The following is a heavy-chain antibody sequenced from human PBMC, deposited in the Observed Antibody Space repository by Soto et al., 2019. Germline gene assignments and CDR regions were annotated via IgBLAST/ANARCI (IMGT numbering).Heavy chain of an antibody. CDR2: ISYEGSNK. J-gene: IGHJ3*02. V-gene: IGHV3-30-3*01. Sequence: GGSLRLSGAASGFTFSSYAMHWVRQAPGKGLEWVAVISYEGSNKYYADSVKGPFTISRDNSKNTLYLQMNSLRAEDTAVYYCAREYYYDSSGYYYYNVRAFDIWGKGTMVTVS. CDR3: AREYYYDSSGYYYYNVRAFDI. D-gene: IGHD3-22*01. CDR1: GFTFSSYA.